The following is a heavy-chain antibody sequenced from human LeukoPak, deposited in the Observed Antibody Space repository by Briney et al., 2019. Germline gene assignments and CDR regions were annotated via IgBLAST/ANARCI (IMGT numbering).Heavy chain of an antibody. CDR3: ARTTGYYTAFDI. CDR1: GFSLSTSGVG. J-gene: IGHJ3*02. Sequence: SGPTLVKPTQTLTLTCTFSGFSLSTSGVGVGWIRQPPGKALEWLALIYWDDDKRYSPSLKSRLTITKDTSKNQVVLTMTNMDPVDTATYYCARTTGYYTAFDIWGQGTRVTVSS. D-gene: IGHD3/OR15-3a*01. V-gene: IGHV2-5*02. CDR2: IYWDDDK.